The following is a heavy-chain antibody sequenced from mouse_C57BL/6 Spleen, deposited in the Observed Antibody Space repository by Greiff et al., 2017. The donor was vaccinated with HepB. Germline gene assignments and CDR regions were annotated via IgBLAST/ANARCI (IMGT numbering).Heavy chain of an antibody. CDR1: GYTFTSYG. V-gene: IGHV1-81*01. CDR2: IYPRSGNT. D-gene: IGHD4-1*01. J-gene: IGHJ2*01. CDR3: ARERWDGYYFDY. Sequence: VQLQQSGAELARPGASVKLSCKASGYTFTSYGISWVKQRTGQGLEWIGEIYPRSGNTYYNEKFKGKATLTADKPSSTAYMELRSLTSEDSAVYFCARERWDGYYFDYWGQGTTLTVSS.